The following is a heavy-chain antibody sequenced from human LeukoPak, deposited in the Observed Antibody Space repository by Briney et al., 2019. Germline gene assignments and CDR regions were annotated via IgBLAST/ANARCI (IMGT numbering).Heavy chain of an antibody. D-gene: IGHD3-10*01. J-gene: IGHJ3*02. Sequence: GGSLRLSCAASGFTFSSYGMHWVRQAPGTGLEWVALISYDGSNKYYADSVKGRFTISRDNSKNSLYLQMNSLRAEDTAVYYCARSSRYGSGHDDAFDIWGQGTMVTVSS. CDR3: ARSSRYGSGHDDAFDI. V-gene: IGHV3-30*03. CDR2: ISYDGSNK. CDR1: GFTFSSYG.